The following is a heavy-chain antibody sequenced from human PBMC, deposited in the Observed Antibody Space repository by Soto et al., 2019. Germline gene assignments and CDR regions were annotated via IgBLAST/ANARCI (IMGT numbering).Heavy chain of an antibody. CDR2: ISGSSTIT. CDR3: ARYCVSGSCHPYFAMDV. CDR1: GFTFSTYV. J-gene: IGHJ6*02. D-gene: IGHD2-15*01. Sequence: PGGSLRLSCAASGFTFSTYVMSWVRQAPGKGLEWVSVISGSSTITYYEDSVKGRFTISRDNSKNTLYLQMNSLRAEDTALYYCARYCVSGSCHPYFAMDVWGQGTTVTVSS. V-gene: IGHV3-23*01.